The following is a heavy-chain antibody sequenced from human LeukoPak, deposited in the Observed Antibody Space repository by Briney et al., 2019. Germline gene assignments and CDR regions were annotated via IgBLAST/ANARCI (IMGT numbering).Heavy chain of an antibody. CDR3: ARVFSNYYDFWSGYFSDKNFDP. D-gene: IGHD3-3*01. Sequence: ASVKVSCKASGYTFTSYGISWVRQAPGQGLEWMGWISAYNGNTNYAQKLQGRVTMTTDTSTSTAYMELRSLRSDDTAVYYCARVFSNYYDFWSGYFSDKNFDPWGQGTLVTVSP. CDR1: GYTFTSYG. CDR2: ISAYNGNT. J-gene: IGHJ5*02. V-gene: IGHV1-18*01.